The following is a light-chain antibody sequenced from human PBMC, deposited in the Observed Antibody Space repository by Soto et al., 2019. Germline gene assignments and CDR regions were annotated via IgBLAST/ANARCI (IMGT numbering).Light chain of an antibody. CDR2: EVS. V-gene: IGLV2-14*01. CDR3: SSYTRQYTPSYV. J-gene: IGLJ1*01. Sequence: QSALTQPASESGSPGQSITLSCTGTSSDVGGYNYVSWYQQHPGKAPKLMIYEVSNRPSGISHRFSGSKSGNTASLTISGLRAEDEADYYCSSYTRQYTPSYVFGAGTKVTVL. CDR1: SSDVGGYNY.